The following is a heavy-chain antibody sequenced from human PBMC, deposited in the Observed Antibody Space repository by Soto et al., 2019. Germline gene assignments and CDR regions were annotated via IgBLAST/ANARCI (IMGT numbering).Heavy chain of an antibody. CDR1: GDSLSSNTAA. Sequence: SQTLSLTFAISGDSLSSNTAASNWIRQSPSRGLEWLGRTYYRSKWYNDYAVSVKSRITINPDTSKNQFSLQLNSVTPEDTAVYYCARGYCTNGVCYVPDYFDFWGQGTLVTVSS. D-gene: IGHD2-8*01. CDR2: TYYRSKWYN. V-gene: IGHV6-1*01. CDR3: ARGYCTNGVCYVPDYFDF. J-gene: IGHJ4*02.